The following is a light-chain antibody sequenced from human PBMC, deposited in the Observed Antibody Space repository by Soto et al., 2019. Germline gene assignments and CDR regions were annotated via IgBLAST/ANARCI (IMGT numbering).Light chain of an antibody. CDR2: EVN. Sequence: QSVLTQPASVSGSPGQSITISCTGTSSDVGYYNYVSWYRQHPGKAPRLMIYEVNNRPSGVSNRFSGSKSGNTASLTISGLQAEDEAAYYRSSCTSSSTLLYVFGTGTKVTVL. J-gene: IGLJ1*01. CDR3: SSCTSSSTLLYV. V-gene: IGLV2-14*01. CDR1: SSDVGYYNY.